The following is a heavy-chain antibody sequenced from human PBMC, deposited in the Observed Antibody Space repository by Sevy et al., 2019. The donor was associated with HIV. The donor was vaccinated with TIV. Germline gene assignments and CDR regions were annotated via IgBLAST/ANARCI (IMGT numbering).Heavy chain of an antibody. CDR2: ISWDGGST. J-gene: IGHJ6*02. D-gene: IGHD3-22*01. V-gene: IGHV3-43*01. CDR1: GFTFDDYT. CDR3: AKAMRPSRGYSRINYYYYYGMDV. Sequence: GGSLRLSCAASGFTFDDYTMHWVRQAPGKGLEWDSLISWDGGSTYYADSVKGRFTLSRDKSKNSRYLQMNSLRTEDNALYYCAKAMRPSRGYSRINYYYYYGMDVWGQGTTVTVSS.